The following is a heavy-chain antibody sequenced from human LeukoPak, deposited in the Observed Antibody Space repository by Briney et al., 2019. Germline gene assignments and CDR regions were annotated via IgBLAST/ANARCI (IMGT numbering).Heavy chain of an antibody. D-gene: IGHD4-17*01. V-gene: IGHV3-49*04. CDR2: IRSKVYDMTT. CDR3: TRAIRLRADYYYYGMDV. CDR1: GFTFGDYA. J-gene: IGHJ6*02. Sequence: GRSLRLSCTPSGFTFGDYAMSWVRQAPGKGLEWVGFIRSKVYDMTTEYAASVKGRFTISRDDGKRLAYLQMNSLKTEDTAVYYCTRAIRLRADYYYYGMDVWGQGTTVTVSS.